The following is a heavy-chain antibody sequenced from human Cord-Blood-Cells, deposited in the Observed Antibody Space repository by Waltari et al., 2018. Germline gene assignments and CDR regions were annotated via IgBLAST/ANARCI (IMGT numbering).Heavy chain of an antibody. CDR1: GFTVSSNY. CDR2: IYSGGST. J-gene: IGHJ5*02. V-gene: IGHV3-53*01. D-gene: IGHD6-6*01. CDR3: ARFRYSSSSGWFDP. Sequence: EVQLVESGGGLIQPGGSLRLSCAASGFTVSSNYMSWVGQAPGKGLEWVSVIYSGGSTYYADSVKGRFTISRDNSKNTLYLQMNSLRAEDTAVYYCARFRYSSSSGWFDPWGQGTLVTVSS.